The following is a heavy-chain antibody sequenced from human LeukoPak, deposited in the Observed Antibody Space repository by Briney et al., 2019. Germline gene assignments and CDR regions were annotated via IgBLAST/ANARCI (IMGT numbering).Heavy chain of an antibody. V-gene: IGHV3-74*01. CDR2: INTDGSTT. CDR3: AKDQFITMIVVVPSGVDY. J-gene: IGHJ4*02. CDR1: GFSFSSYW. D-gene: IGHD3-22*01. Sequence: GGSLRLSCAASGFSFSSYWMHWVRQVPGKGLVWVSRINTDGSTTTYADSVKGRFTISRDNAKNTLYLQMNSLRAEDTAVYYCAKDQFITMIVVVPSGVDYWGQGTLVTVSS.